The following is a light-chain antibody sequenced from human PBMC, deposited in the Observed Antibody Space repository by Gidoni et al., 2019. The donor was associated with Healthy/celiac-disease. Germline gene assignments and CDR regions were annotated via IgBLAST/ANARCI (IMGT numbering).Light chain of an antibody. CDR2: AAS. CDR1: QSISSY. CDR3: QQSYSTPWT. V-gene: IGKV1-39*01. Sequence: DLPLNQSPSSLAASVGDRVTITCRASQSISSYLNWYQQKPGKAPKLLIYAASSLQSGVPSRFSGSGSGTDFTLTISSLQPEDFATYYCQQSYSTPWTFGQXTKVEIK. J-gene: IGKJ1*01.